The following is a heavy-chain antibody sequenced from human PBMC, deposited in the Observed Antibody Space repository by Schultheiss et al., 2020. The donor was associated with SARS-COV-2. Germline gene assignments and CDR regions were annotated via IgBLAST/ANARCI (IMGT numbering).Heavy chain of an antibody. CDR1: GFTFSSYS. Sequence: GGSLRLSCAASGFTFSSYSMNWVRQAPGKGLEWVSSISSSSSYIYYADSVKGRFTISRDNSKNTLYLQMNSLRAEDTAVYYCAKGVPASPGAYYYYGMDVWGQGTTVTVSS. V-gene: IGHV3-21*04. CDR2: ISSSSSYI. CDR3: AKGVPASPGAYYYYGMDV. D-gene: IGHD2-2*01. J-gene: IGHJ6*02.